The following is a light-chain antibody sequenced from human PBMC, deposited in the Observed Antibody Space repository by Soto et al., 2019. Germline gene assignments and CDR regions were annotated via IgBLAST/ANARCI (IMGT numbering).Light chain of an antibody. CDR3: AAWDDSLNGVV. Sequence: QSVLTQPPSASGTPGQRVTISCSGSSFNIGSNTVNWYHQLPGTAPKLLIYSNNQRPSGVPDRFSGSKSGTSASLAISGLQSEDEADYYCAAWDDSLNGVVFGGGTKLTVL. CDR1: SFNIGSNT. CDR2: SNN. J-gene: IGLJ2*01. V-gene: IGLV1-44*01.